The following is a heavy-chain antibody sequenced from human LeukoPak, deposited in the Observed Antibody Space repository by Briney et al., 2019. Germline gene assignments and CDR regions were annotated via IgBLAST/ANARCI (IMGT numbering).Heavy chain of an antibody. Sequence: SETLSLTCTVSGGSISSYYWSWIRQPAGKGLDWIGRIYTSGSTNYNPSLKSRVTMSVDTSKNQFSLKLSSVTAADTAVYYCARAAVAARWFDPWGQGTLVTVSS. V-gene: IGHV4-4*07. CDR1: GGSISSYY. CDR3: ARAAVAARWFDP. CDR2: IYTSGST. D-gene: IGHD6-19*01. J-gene: IGHJ5*02.